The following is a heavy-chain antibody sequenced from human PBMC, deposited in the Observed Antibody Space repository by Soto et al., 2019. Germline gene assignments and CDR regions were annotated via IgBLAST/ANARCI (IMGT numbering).Heavy chain of an antibody. D-gene: IGHD2-21*02. Sequence: QLQLQESGPGLVKPSETLSLTCSVSGGSISSSSYFWGWIRQPPGKGLEWIGSIYYSGSTYYNPSLQRRVTVSVDTSKNQFSLKLSSVTAEDTAVYYCARHPSDFWFDPWGQGTLVTVSS. V-gene: IGHV4-39*01. CDR3: ARHPSDFWFDP. CDR1: GGSISSSSYF. J-gene: IGHJ5*02. CDR2: IYYSGST.